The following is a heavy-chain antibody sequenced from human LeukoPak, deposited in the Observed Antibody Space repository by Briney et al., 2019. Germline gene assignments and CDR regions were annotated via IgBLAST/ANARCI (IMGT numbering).Heavy chain of an antibody. CDR3: AFDPGY. V-gene: IGHV3-30*02. Sequence: GGSLRLSCAVSGFTFSSEAMSWVRQAPGKGLEWVAFIRFDGSNKYYADSVKGRFTISRDNSKSTLYLQMNRLRLEDTAVYYCAFDPGYWGQGTLVTVSS. D-gene: IGHD7-27*01. CDR1: GFTFSSEA. CDR2: IRFDGSNK. J-gene: IGHJ4*02.